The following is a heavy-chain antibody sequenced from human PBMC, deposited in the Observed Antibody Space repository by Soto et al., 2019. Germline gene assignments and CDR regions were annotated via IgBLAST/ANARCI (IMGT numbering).Heavy chain of an antibody. CDR1: GFTVSSNY. D-gene: IGHD1-26*01. J-gene: IGHJ6*02. V-gene: IGHV3-53*01. Sequence: PGGSLRLSCAASGFTVSSNYVSWVRQAPGQGLEWVSVIYSGGSTYYADSVKGRFTISRDNSKNTLYLQMNSLRAEDTAVYYCARDRIVGSTTHYYCYYGMDVSGQGTTVTVSS. CDR2: IYSGGST. CDR3: ARDRIVGSTTHYYCYYGMDV.